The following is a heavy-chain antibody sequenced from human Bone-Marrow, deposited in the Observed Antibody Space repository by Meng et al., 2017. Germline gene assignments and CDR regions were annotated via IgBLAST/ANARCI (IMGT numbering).Heavy chain of an antibody. Sequence: GESLKISCAASGFSLSNYWVHWVRQAPKKGLVWVSRINSDGRSINYADSVKGRFTIPRDNAKNTLYLEMNSLRADDTAVYYCVRDDCSSTSCYADAFDLWGQGTMVTVSS. V-gene: IGHV3-74*01. J-gene: IGHJ3*01. CDR1: GFSLSNYW. CDR2: INSDGRSI. D-gene: IGHD2-2*01. CDR3: VRDDCSSTSCYADAFDL.